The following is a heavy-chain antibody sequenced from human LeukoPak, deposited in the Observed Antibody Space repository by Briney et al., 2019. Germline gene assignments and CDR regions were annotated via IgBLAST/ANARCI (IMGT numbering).Heavy chain of an antibody. Sequence: SVKVSCKASGGTVSSYAISWVRQAPGQGLEWMGGIIPIVGTAKYARKFQGRVTITADESTSTAYMELRSLRSEDTAVYYCARATVTTFNWFDPWGQGTLVTVSS. D-gene: IGHD4-17*01. V-gene: IGHV1-69*13. CDR1: GGTVSSYA. J-gene: IGHJ5*02. CDR2: IIPIVGTA. CDR3: ARATVTTFNWFDP.